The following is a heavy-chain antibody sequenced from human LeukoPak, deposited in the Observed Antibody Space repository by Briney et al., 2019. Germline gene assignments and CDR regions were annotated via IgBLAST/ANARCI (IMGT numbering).Heavy chain of an antibody. Sequence: GGSLRLSCTASGFPLSSYSINWVRQAPGNGQEWVSGISAGSGSTYYADSVKGRFTISRDNSKNTLYLQMSSLRAEDTAIYYCAIHESSIPYWGQGTLVTVSS. CDR3: AIHESSIPY. CDR1: GFPLSSYS. D-gene: IGHD1-26*01. J-gene: IGHJ4*02. V-gene: IGHV3-23*01. CDR2: ISAGSGST.